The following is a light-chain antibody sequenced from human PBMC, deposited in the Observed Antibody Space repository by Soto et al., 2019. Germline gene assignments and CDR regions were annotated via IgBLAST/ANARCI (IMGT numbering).Light chain of an antibody. CDR3: QQFGSSPLLT. CDR2: DAS. J-gene: IGKJ4*01. CDR1: QSVNSSY. V-gene: IGKV3-20*01. Sequence: EIVLTQSPGTLSLSPGERAALSCRASQSVNSSYLAWYQQKPGQAPRLLIYDASTRAAGIPDRFVGSGSGTDFTLTINRLESEDFAVYYCQQFGSSPLLTFGGGTKVDIK.